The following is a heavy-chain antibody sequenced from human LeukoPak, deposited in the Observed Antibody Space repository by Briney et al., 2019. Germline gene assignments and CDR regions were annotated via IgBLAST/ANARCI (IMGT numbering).Heavy chain of an antibody. CDR2: ISSSGSTI. CDR3: AELGITMIGGV. CDR1: GFTFSSYE. V-gene: IGHV3-48*03. Sequence: GGSLRLSCAASGFTFSSYEMDWARQAPGKGLEWVSYISSSGSTIYYADSVKGRFTISRDNAKNSLYLQMNSLRAEDTAVYYCAELGITMIGGVWGKGTTVTISS. D-gene: IGHD3-10*02. J-gene: IGHJ6*04.